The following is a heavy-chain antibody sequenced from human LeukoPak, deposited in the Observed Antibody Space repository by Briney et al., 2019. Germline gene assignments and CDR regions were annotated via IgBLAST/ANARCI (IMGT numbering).Heavy chain of an antibody. CDR2: ISYDGSNK. J-gene: IGHJ4*02. CDR3: AKAPVDGIVVVPAAME. Sequence: GGSLRLSCAASGFTFSSYAMHWVRQAPGKGLEWVAVISYDGSNKYYADSVKGRFTISRDNSKNTLYLQMNSLRAEDTAVYYCAKAPVDGIVVVPAAMEWGQGTLVTVSS. CDR1: GFTFSSYA. D-gene: IGHD2-2*01. V-gene: IGHV3-30-3*01.